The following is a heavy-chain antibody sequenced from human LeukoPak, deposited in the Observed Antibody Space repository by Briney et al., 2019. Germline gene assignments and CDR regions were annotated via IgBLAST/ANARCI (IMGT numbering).Heavy chain of an antibody. V-gene: IGHV3-30*02. CDR1: GFTFSSYG. CDR2: IRYDGSSK. CDR3: AKDSHGSYGPPDY. D-gene: IGHD1-26*01. Sequence: GGSLRLSCAASGFTFSSYGMHWVRQAPGKGLEWVAFIRYDGSSKYYTDSVKGRFTVSRDNSKNTLYLQMNSLRAEDTAVYYCAKDSHGSYGPPDYWGQGTLVTVSS. J-gene: IGHJ4*02.